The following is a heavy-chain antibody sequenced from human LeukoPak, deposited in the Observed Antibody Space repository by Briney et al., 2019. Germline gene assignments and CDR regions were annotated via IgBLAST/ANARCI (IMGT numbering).Heavy chain of an antibody. CDR1: GFNFDENA. CDR2: INWNSGTV. V-gene: IGHV3-9*01. Sequence: PGRSLRLSCAASGFNFDENAMHWVRQAPGKGLEWVSGINWNSGTVAYADSVKGRFTISRDNAKNSLYLQMNSLRAEDTALYYCAKLAQGDILTGYYHYYFDYWGQGTLVTVSS. D-gene: IGHD3-9*01. CDR3: AKLAQGDILTGYYHYYFDY. J-gene: IGHJ4*02.